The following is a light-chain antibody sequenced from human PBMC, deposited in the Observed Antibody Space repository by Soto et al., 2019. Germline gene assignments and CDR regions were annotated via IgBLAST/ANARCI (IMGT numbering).Light chain of an antibody. CDR1: SSDVGSYNL. Sequence: QSVLTQPASVPGSPGQSITISCTGTSSDVGSYNLVSWYQQHPGKAPKLMLYEGSKRPSGVSNRFSGSKSGSTASLTISGLQAEDESDYYCCSYAGSSTYVFGTGTKVTVL. CDR2: EGS. V-gene: IGLV2-23*01. J-gene: IGLJ1*01. CDR3: CSYAGSSTYV.